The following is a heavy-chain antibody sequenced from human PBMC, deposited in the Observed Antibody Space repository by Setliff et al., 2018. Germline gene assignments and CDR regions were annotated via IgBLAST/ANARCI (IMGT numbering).Heavy chain of an antibody. D-gene: IGHD2-21*02. CDR1: GFDYA. V-gene: IGHV3-23*01. CDR3: ARFAKCGGHCWNDY. J-gene: IGHJ4*02. Sequence: GESLKISCVVSGFDYAMSWVRQAPGKRLEWVSSISGGADKTYYADSVRGRFTISRDNSKNILYLQMNSLRPEDTAVYYCARFAKCGGHCWNDYWGQGTRVTVSS. CDR2: ISGGADKT.